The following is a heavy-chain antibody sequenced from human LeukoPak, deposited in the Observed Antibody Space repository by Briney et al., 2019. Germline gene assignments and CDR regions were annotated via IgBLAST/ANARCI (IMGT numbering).Heavy chain of an antibody. J-gene: IGHJ5*02. CDR2: ISYDGSNK. Sequence: GGSLRLSCAASGFTFSSYGMHWVRQAPGKGLEWVAVISYDGSNKYYAASVKGRFTISRDNSKNTLYLQMNSLRAEDTAVYYCGKDSLGIYSSSPMWFDPWGQGTLVTVSS. CDR3: GKDSLGIYSSSPMWFDP. V-gene: IGHV3-30*18. D-gene: IGHD6-13*01. CDR1: GFTFSSYG.